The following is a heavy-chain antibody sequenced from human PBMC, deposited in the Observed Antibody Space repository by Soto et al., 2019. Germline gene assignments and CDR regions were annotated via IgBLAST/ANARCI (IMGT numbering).Heavy chain of an antibody. J-gene: IGHJ4*02. CDR2: ISGSGNST. Sequence: EVQLLESGGGLVQPGGSLRLSCGASGFTFSSYAMSWVRQAPGKGLEWVSGISGSGNSTYYADSVKGRFTISRDNSRNTXSLQMSSLRAEDTAVYYCAKDPTPRDSSGYIYYFDYWGQGTLVTVSS. CDR3: AKDPTPRDSSGYIYYFDY. CDR1: GFTFSSYA. D-gene: IGHD3-22*01. V-gene: IGHV3-23*01.